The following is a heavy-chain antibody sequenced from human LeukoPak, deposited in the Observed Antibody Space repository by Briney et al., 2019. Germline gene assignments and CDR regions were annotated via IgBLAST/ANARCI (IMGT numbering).Heavy chain of an antibody. CDR3: ARDRFSSSWYGMDY. D-gene: IGHD6-13*01. CDR1: GFTFSSYW. J-gene: IGHJ4*02. Sequence: GGSLRLSCAASGFTFSSYWMHWVRQAPGKWLVWVSRINSDGSSTSYADSVKGRFTISRDNAKNSLYLQMNSLRAEDTALYYCARDRFSSSWYGMDYWGQGTLVTVSS. V-gene: IGHV3-74*01. CDR2: INSDGSST.